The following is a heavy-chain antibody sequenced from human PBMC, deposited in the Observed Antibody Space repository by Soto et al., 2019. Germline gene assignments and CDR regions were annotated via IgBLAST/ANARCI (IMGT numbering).Heavy chain of an antibody. CDR3: THMRGQWLPRD. J-gene: IGHJ4*02. D-gene: IGHD6-19*01. V-gene: IGHV4-39*01. CDR1: AGLTRPDGYY. CDR2: IYYSGTS. Sequence: SETLRLRCTVSAGLTRPDGYYWGWICQPPGKGLEWIGIIYYSGTSYSYPSLKGRVTTSVDTSKNQFSMRLSSVTAADTAVYYCTHMRGQWLPRDWGRGIMV.